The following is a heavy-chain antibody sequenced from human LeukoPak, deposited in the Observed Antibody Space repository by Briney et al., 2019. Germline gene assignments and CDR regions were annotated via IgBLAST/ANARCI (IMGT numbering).Heavy chain of an antibody. V-gene: IGHV4-34*01. CDR2: VNLSGST. D-gene: IGHD3-10*01. CDR3: ARGRKKGPVRGFRNWFDP. J-gene: IGHJ5*02. Sequence: SETLSLTCAVYGGSFSGYYCSWICQPPAQGKGWIGEVNLSGSTNYHPTLKSRVTISVDTSKNQFSLKLSSVAAAETAVYYCARGRKKGPVRGFRNWFDPWGQGTLVTVSS. CDR1: GGSFSGYY.